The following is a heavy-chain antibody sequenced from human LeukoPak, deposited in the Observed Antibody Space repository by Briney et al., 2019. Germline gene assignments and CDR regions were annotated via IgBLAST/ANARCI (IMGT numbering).Heavy chain of an antibody. V-gene: IGHV1-18*01. CDR1: GYTFTSYG. Sequence: ASVEVSCKASGYTFTSYGISWVRQAPGQGLEWMGWISAYNGNTNYAQKLQGRVTMTTDTSTSTAYMELRSLRSDDTAVYYCARDGITIFGVVTPDAFDIWGQGTMVTVSS. D-gene: IGHD3-3*01. CDR3: ARDGITIFGVVTPDAFDI. J-gene: IGHJ3*02. CDR2: ISAYNGNT.